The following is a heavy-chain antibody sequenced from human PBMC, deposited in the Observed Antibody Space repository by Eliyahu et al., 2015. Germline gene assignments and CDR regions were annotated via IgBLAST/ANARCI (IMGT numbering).Heavy chain of an antibody. CDR3: AKDSFVMFRSGGDGMDV. Sequence: EVQLLESGGGLVQPGGSLRLSCAASGFXFSGYXMXWVRQAPGKGLEWVSAISSSAGSTYYTDSVKGRFTISRDNSENTLYLQMDSLRAGDTAVYYCAKDSFVMFRSGGDGMDVWGQGTTVTVSS. V-gene: IGHV3-23*01. CDR2: ISSSAGST. J-gene: IGHJ6*02. D-gene: IGHD3-16*01. CDR1: GFXFSGYX.